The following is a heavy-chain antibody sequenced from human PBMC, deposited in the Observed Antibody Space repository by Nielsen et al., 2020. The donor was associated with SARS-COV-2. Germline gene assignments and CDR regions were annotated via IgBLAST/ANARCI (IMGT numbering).Heavy chain of an antibody. CDR3: ARDLLRGGSSDY. CDR2: IYYSGST. CDR1: GGSISSGGYY. Sequence: SETLSLTCTVSGGSISSGGYYWSWIRQHPGKGLEWIGYIYYSGSTYYNPSLKSRVTISVDTSKNQFSLKLSSVTAADTAVYYCARDLLRGGSSDYWGQGTLVTVSS. J-gene: IGHJ4*02. V-gene: IGHV4-31*03. D-gene: IGHD1-26*01.